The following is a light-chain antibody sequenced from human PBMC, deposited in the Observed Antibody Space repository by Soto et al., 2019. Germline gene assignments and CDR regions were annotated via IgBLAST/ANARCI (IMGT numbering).Light chain of an antibody. CDR1: TSNIGTNA. CDR3: ATWDDGLNAVV. J-gene: IGLJ2*01. CDR2: YDD. Sequence: QSVLTQPPSVSAAPRQRVTISCSGRTSNIGTNAVNWYQQIPGKAPKLLIYYDDLLPSGISDRFSASKSGTSASLAISGLQSEDEADYYCATWDDGLNAVVFGGGTKLTV. V-gene: IGLV1-36*01.